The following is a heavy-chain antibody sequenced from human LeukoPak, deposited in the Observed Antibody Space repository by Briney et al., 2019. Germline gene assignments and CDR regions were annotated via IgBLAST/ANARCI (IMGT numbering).Heavy chain of an antibody. J-gene: IGHJ5*02. V-gene: IGHV4-39*01. Sequence: GSLRLSCAVSGFTLTNHGVSWIRQPPGKGLEWIGSIYDSGSTYYNPSLKSRVTISVDTSKNQFSLKLNSVTAADTAVYYCARHYGPWGQGTLVTVSS. CDR2: IYDSGST. CDR3: ARHYGP. D-gene: IGHD3-10*01. CDR1: GFTLTNHG.